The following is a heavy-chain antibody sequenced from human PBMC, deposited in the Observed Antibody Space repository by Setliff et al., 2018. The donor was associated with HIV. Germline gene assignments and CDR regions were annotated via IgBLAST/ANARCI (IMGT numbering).Heavy chain of an antibody. D-gene: IGHD6-19*01. CDR3: AKDRQQWLLLSPRYFDY. CDR1: GFTFRTYS. CDR2: ISTTGSDR. J-gene: IGHJ4*02. V-gene: IGHV3-21*04. Sequence: LSLSCAASGFTFRTYSMNWVRQAPGQGLEWVSSISTTGSDRFYTDSVKGRFTISRDNAKNSLYLQMNSLRAEDTALYYCAKDRQQWLLLSPRYFDYWGQGTLVTVSS.